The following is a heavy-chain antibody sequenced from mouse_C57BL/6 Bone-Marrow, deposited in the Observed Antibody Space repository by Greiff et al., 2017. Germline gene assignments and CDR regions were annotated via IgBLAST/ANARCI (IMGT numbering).Heavy chain of an antibody. J-gene: IGHJ3*01. CDR2: ISDGGSYT. V-gene: IGHV5-4*01. CDR1: GFTFSSYA. Sequence: EVKLMESGGGLVKPGGSLKLSCAASGFTFSSYAMSWVRQTPEKRLEWVATISDGGSYTYYPDNVKGRFTISRDNAKNNLYLQMSHLKSEDTAMYYCARDRDWDVWFAYWGQGTLVTVSA. D-gene: IGHD4-1*01. CDR3: ARDRDWDVWFAY.